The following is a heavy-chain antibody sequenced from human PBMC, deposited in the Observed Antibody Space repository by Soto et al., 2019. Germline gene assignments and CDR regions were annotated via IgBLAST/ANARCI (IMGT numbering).Heavy chain of an antibody. V-gene: IGHV3-11*01. D-gene: IGHD3-22*01. J-gene: IGHJ4*02. CDR3: ASEFDHLDRSGYPLFDC. Sequence: QVQVVESGGGLVKSGGSLRLSCTASGITFSDFYFSWIRQAPGKGLEWNSYISISGDRTYYADSVKGRFTISRDNANNSVYLHMNRLTGDDTAVYYCASEFDHLDRSGYPLFDCRGKGTLVTVSS. CDR2: ISISGDRT. CDR1: GITFSDFY.